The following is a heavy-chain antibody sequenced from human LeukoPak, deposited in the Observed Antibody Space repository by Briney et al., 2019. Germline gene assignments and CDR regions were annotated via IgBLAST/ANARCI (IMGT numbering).Heavy chain of an antibody. J-gene: IGHJ3*02. CDR1: GSTFSDYH. V-gene: IGHV1-2*02. D-gene: IGHD3-16*01. CDR2: INPKSGDA. Sequence: ASVKVSCKASGSTFSDYHINWVRQASGQGPEWMGWINPKSGDAKYGQAFQGRVTMTRDTSISTAYMELSSLRSDDTAVYYCARDGGLDIWGQGTMVTVSS. CDR3: ARDGGLDI.